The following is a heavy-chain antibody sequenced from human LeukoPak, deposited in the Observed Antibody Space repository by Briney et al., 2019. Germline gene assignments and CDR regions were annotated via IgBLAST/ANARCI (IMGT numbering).Heavy chain of an antibody. V-gene: IGHV3-23*01. J-gene: IGHJ6*03. CDR3: AKGNIYYYYYYMDV. D-gene: IGHD1/OR15-1a*01. Sequence: SGGSLRLSCAASGFTFSSYAMSWVRQAPGKGLEWVSAISGSGGSTYYADSVKGRFTISRDNSKNTLYLQMNSRRAEDTAVYYCAKGNIYYYYYYMDVWGKGTTVTVSS. CDR1: GFTFSSYA. CDR2: ISGSGGST.